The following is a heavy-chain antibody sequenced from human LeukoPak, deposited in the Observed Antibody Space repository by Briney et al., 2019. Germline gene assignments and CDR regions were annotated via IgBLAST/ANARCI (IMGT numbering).Heavy chain of an antibody. J-gene: IGHJ4*02. CDR1: GGSISSGGYY. Sequence: SETLSLTCTVSGGSISSGGYYWSWIRQHPGKGLEWIGYIYYSGSTFYNPSLKSRVTISVDTSKNQFSLKLSSVTAADTAVYYCARVPTHPHRFDYWGQGTLVTVSS. V-gene: IGHV4-31*03. CDR2: IYYSGST. CDR3: ARVPTHPHRFDY.